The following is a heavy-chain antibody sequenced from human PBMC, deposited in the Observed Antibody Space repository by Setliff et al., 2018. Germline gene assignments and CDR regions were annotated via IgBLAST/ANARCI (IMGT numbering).Heavy chain of an antibody. Sequence: GGSLRLSCAASGFTISYYAIHWVRQAPVKGLEWVAVSRYAENYQYYADSVKGRFTISRDNSKNTLYLQMNSLRPEDTAVYYCARTCSGSGCYAGLESWGQGTPVTVSS. J-gene: IGHJ4*02. CDR2: SRYAENYQ. D-gene: IGHD2-15*01. V-gene: IGHV3-30-3*01. CDR1: GFTISYYA. CDR3: ARTCSGSGCYAGLES.